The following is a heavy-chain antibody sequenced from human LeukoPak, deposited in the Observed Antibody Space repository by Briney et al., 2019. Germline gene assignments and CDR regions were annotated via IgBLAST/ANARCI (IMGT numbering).Heavy chain of an antibody. CDR3: ARVSVTMVRGLIRLWHFDL. CDR1: GFTFSSYA. J-gene: IGHJ2*01. Sequence: GGSLRVSCAASGFTFSSYAMSWVRQAPVKGLEWVSAISGSGGSTYYADSVKGRFTISRDNSKNTLYLQVNSLRAEDTAVYYCARVSVTMVRGLIRLWHFDLWGRGTLVTVSS. D-gene: IGHD3-10*01. V-gene: IGHV3-23*01. CDR2: ISGSGGST.